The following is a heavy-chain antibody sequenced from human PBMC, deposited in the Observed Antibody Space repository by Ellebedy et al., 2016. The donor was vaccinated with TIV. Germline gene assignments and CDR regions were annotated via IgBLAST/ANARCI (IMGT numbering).Heavy chain of an antibody. CDR3: ARDRGYRSSLYYYYNMDV. V-gene: IGHV3-30-3*01. Sequence: GGSLRLSXAASGFTFRSYAMHWVRQAPGKGLEWVAVISYDENNKHYADSVKGRFTISRDNSKNTLYLQMNSLRGEDTAVYYCARDRGYRSSLYYYYNMDVWGKGTTVTVS. CDR2: ISYDENNK. CDR1: GFTFRSYA. D-gene: IGHD1-1*01. J-gene: IGHJ6*03.